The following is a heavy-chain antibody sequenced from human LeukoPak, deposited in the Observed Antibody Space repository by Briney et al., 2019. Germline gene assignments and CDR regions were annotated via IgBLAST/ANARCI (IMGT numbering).Heavy chain of an antibody. CDR2: IIPIFGTA. D-gene: IGHD3-10*01. CDR1: GGTFSSYA. Sequence: GASVKLSCKASGGTFSSYAISWVRRAPRKGLEWMGKIIPIFGTANYAQKFQGRVTITTDESTSTAYMELSSLRSEDTAVYYCARAASITMVRGVINGFGYWGQGTLVTVSS. V-gene: IGHV1-69*05. J-gene: IGHJ4*02. CDR3: ARAASITMVRGVINGFGY.